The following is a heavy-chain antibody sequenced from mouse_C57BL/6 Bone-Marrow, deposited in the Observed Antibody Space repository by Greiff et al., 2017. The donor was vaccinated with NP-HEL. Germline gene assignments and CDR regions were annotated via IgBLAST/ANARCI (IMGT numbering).Heavy chain of an antibody. V-gene: IGHV5-4*01. D-gene: IGHD1-1*01. CDR1: GFTFSSYA. CDR2: ISDGGSYT. Sequence: VQLKESGGGLVKPGGSLKLSCAASGFTFSSYAMSWVRQTPEKRLEWVATISDGGSYTYYPDNVKGRFTISRDNAKNNLYLQMSHLKSEDTAMYYCARKKGITTGAMDYWGQGTSVTVSS. CDR3: ARKKGITTGAMDY. J-gene: IGHJ4*01.